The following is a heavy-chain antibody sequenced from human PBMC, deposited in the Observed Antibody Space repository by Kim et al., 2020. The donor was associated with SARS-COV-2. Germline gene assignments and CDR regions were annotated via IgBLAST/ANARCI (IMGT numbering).Heavy chain of an antibody. V-gene: IGHV3-23*01. CDR2: ISCSGGST. CDR3: AKDVSQSFDFWSGHWHYYYYVDV. CDR1: GFTFSSYA. D-gene: IGHD3-3*01. Sequence: GGSLRLSCAASGFTFSSYAMSWVRQAPGKGLEWVSAISCSGGSTYYADSVKGRFTISRDNSKNTLYLQMNSLRAEDTAVYFCAKDVSQSFDFWSGHWHYYYYVDVWGKGSTVTVSS. J-gene: IGHJ6*03.